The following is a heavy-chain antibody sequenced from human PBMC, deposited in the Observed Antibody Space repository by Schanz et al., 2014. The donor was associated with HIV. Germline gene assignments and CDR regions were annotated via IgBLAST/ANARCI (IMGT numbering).Heavy chain of an antibody. D-gene: IGHD1-26*01. Sequence: QVQLVQSGAEVKKPGSSVIVSCKTSGGTFTNYAISWVRQAPGQGLQWMGVIIPFFAPANYAQTLQGRLTITADESTGPAYMDLTSLRYEDTALYYCAASMYNGSYGTHYYFDLWGRGTLVTVSS. CDR3: AASMYNGSYGTHYYFDL. CDR1: GGTFTNYA. J-gene: IGHJ2*01. CDR2: IIPFFAPA. V-gene: IGHV1-69*12.